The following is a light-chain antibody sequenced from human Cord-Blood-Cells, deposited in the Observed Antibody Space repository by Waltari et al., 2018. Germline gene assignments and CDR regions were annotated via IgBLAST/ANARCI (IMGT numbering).Light chain of an antibody. J-gene: IGLJ3*02. CDR2: QDS. V-gene: IGLV3-1*01. CDR1: KLGDKY. CDR3: QAWDSSTWV. Sequence: VSVSPGQTASITCSGDKLGDKYACWYQQKPGQSPVLVIYQDSKRPSGIPERFSGSNSGNTATLTISGTQAMDEADYYCQAWDSSTWVFGGGTKLTVL.